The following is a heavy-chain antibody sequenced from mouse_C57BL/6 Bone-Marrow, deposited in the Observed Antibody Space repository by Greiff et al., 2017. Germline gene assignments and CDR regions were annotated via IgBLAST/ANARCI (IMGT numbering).Heavy chain of an antibody. Sequence: KQSGAELVKPGASVKISCKASGYAFSSYWMNWVKQRPGKGLEWIGQIYPGDGDTNYNGKFKGKATLTADKSSSTAYMQLSSLTSEDSAVYFCARPGRGYAMDYWGQGTSVTVSS. CDR3: ARPGRGYAMDY. D-gene: IGHD1-1*01. V-gene: IGHV1-80*01. J-gene: IGHJ4*01. CDR1: GYAFSSYW. CDR2: IYPGDGDT.